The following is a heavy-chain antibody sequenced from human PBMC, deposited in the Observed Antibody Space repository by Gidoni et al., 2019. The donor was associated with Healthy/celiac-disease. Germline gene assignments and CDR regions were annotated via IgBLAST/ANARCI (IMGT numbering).Heavy chain of an antibody. CDR2: ISGSGGST. V-gene: IGHV3-23*01. J-gene: IGHJ4*02. Sequence: EVQLLESGGGLVQPGGSLRLSCAASGFTFSSYAMIWVRQAPGKGLEWVSAISGSGGSTYYADSVKGRFTISRDNSKNTLYLQMNSLRAEDTAVYYCAKDLCNGINGGSCYSSHFDYWGQGTLVTVSS. CDR3: AKDLCNGINGGSCYSSHFDY. D-gene: IGHD2-15*01. CDR1: GFTFSSYA.